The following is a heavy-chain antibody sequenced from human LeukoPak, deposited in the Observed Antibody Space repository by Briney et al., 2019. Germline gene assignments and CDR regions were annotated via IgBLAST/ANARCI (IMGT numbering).Heavy chain of an antibody. V-gene: IGHV1-46*01. Sequence: GASVKVSCRASGGTFSSYAISWVRQAPGQGLEWMGIINPSGGSTSYTQKFQGRVTMTRDTSTSTVYMELSSLRSEDTAVYYCARDSGSYYVGYWGQGTLVTVSS. D-gene: IGHD1-26*01. CDR2: INPSGGST. CDR1: GGTFSSYA. CDR3: ARDSGSYYVGY. J-gene: IGHJ4*02.